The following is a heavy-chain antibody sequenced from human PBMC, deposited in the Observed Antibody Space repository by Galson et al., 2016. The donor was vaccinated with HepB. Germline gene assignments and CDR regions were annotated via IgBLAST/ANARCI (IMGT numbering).Heavy chain of an antibody. D-gene: IGHD3-10*01. V-gene: IGHV2-70*01. Sequence: ALVKPTQSLTLTCTCSGFSLSTSEMCVTWIRQPPGKALEWLALIDWYDDKYYTTSLKTRLTISRDTSKNQVFLTMNNMDPVDTATYYCVRTQASGEAFDIWGQGTMVSVSS. CDR2: IDWYDDK. J-gene: IGHJ3*02. CDR1: GFSLSTSEMC. CDR3: VRTQASGEAFDI.